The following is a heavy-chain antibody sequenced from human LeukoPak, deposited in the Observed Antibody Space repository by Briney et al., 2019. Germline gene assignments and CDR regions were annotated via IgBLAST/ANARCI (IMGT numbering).Heavy chain of an antibody. D-gene: IGHD5-18*01. V-gene: IGHV4-34*01. CDR3: ASRDTATGLD. Sequence: PSETLSLTCAAYGGSFSGYYWSWIRQPPGKGLEWIGEINHSGSTNYNPSLKSRVTISVDTSKNQFSLKLSSVTAADTAVYYCASRDTATGLDWGQGTLVTVSS. J-gene: IGHJ4*02. CDR2: INHSGST. CDR1: GGSFSGYY.